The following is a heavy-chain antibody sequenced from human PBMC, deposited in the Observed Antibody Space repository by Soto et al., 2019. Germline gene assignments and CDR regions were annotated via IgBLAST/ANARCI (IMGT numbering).Heavy chain of an antibody. CDR1: GYTFTNYD. J-gene: IGHJ5*02. V-gene: IGHV1-18*01. D-gene: IGHD1-26*01. Sequence: QVQLVQSGAEVKMPGASVKVSCKASGYTFTNYDINWVRQAPGQGLEWMGWISAFNGNTNYAQRYQGRVTMTTDTSTTTAYMELTSLRSDDTAVYYCARVREGSEWGWFDPWGQGTLVTVSS. CDR3: ARVREGSEWGWFDP. CDR2: ISAFNGNT.